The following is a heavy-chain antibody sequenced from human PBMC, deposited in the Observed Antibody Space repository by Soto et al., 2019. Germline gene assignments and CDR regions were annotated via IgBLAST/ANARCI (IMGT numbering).Heavy chain of an antibody. CDR3: AKDWIGDDCSGGGGLGD. Sequence: VQLLESGGGLVQPGGSLRLSCAASGFPFSSYAMSWVRQAPGKGLDWVSTITTSGGSTHYADSVKGRFTISRDNSKNTLYLQMNSLRAEDSAIYYCAKDWIGDDCSGGGGLGDWGQGTLVTVSS. V-gene: IGHV3-23*01. D-gene: IGHD2-15*01. J-gene: IGHJ4*02. CDR2: ITTSGGST. CDR1: GFPFSSYA.